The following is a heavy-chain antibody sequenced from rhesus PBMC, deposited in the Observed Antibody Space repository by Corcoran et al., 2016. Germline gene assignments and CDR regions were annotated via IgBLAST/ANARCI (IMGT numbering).Heavy chain of an antibody. J-gene: IGHJ1*01. CDR1: GFSISTYGTG. CDR2: IYWNDSK. Sequence: QVTLKESGPALVKPTQTLTLTCTFSGFSISTYGTGVGWIRHPPGKALELHASIYWNDSKYYRTSLKSRLTISKDTSKNQVVLTMTNMDPVGTATYYCARVLSGSWNGGYFEFWGQGALVTVSS. CDR3: ARVLSGSWNGGYFEF. V-gene: IGHV2-95*01. D-gene: IGHD6-25*01.